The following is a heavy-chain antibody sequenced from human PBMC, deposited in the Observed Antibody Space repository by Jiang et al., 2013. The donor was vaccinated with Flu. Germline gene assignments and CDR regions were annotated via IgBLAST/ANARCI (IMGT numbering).Heavy chain of an antibody. CDR3: ARESTTRQIDY. CDR1: GYTFTSYA. J-gene: IGHJ4*02. V-gene: IGHV1-3*01. Sequence: CKASGYTFTSYAMHWVRQAPGQRLEWMGWINAGNGNTKYSQKFQGRVTITRDTSASTAYMELSSLRSEDTAVYYCARESTTRQIDYWGQGTLVTVSS. D-gene: IGHD2/OR15-2a*01. CDR2: INAGNGNT.